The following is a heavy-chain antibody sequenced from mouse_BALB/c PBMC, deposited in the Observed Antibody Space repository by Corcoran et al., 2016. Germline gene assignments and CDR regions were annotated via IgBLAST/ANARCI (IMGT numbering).Heavy chain of an antibody. CDR1: GYTFTSYW. V-gene: IGHV1-7*01. D-gene: IGHD2-2*01. CDR2: INPSTGYT. Sequence: QVQLQQSGAELAQPGASVKMSCKASGYTFTSYWMHWVKQRPGQGLEWIGYINPSTGYTEYNQKFKDKATLTADKSSSTAYMQLSSLTSEDSAVYYCARSGYDYWGQGTTLTVSS. J-gene: IGHJ2*01. CDR3: ARSGYDY.